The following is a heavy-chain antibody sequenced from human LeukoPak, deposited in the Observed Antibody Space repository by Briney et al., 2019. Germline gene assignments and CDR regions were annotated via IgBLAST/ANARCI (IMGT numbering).Heavy chain of an antibody. Sequence: PGGSLRLSCAASGFTFSSYGMHWVRQAPGKGLEWVAVIWYDGSNKYYADSVEGRFTISRDNSKNTLYLQMNSPRAEDTAVYYCARDTGYYDSSGYYYGSAFDIWGQGTMVTVSS. V-gene: IGHV3-33*01. D-gene: IGHD3-22*01. CDR3: ARDTGYYDSSGYYYGSAFDI. CDR2: IWYDGSNK. CDR1: GFTFSSYG. J-gene: IGHJ3*02.